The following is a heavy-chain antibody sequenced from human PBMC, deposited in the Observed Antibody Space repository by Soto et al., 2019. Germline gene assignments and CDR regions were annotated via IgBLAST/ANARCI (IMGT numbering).Heavy chain of an antibody. CDR2: IYSGGST. V-gene: IGHV3-53*04. Sequence: EVQLVESGGGLVQPGGSLRLSCAASGFTVSSNYMSWVRQAPGKGLEWVSVIYSGGSTYYADSVKGRFTISRHNSKNTLYLQMNSLRAEDTAVYYCARDLRDYGDYPLYAFDIWGQGTMVTVSS. CDR1: GFTVSSNY. D-gene: IGHD4-17*01. CDR3: ARDLRDYGDYPLYAFDI. J-gene: IGHJ3*02.